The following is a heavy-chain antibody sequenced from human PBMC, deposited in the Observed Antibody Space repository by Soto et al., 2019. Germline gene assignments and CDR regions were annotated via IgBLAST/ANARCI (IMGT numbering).Heavy chain of an antibody. CDR2: ISGSGGST. D-gene: IGHD6-13*01. CDR3: AKRAADPLTYYYYYYYMDV. V-gene: IGHV3-23*01. Sequence: PGWSERHSCAASECVYSSDAMSRNRQAPGKGLEWVSAISGSGGSTYYADSVKGRSTISRDNSKNTLYLQMNSLRAEDTAVYYCAKRAADPLTYYYYYYYMDVWGKGTTVTVSS. J-gene: IGHJ6*03. CDR1: ECVYSSDA.